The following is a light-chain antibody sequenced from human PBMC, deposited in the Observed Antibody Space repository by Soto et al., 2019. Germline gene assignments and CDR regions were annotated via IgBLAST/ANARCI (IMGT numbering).Light chain of an antibody. CDR2: DAS. J-gene: IGKJ1*01. V-gene: IGKV3-20*01. CDR1: PGVSASE. Sequence: EIVMTQSPSTLSVCPGERATLSCRACPGVSASELAWYQQKPGKAPRLLIFDASSRATGIPDRFSGSGSGTDFTLTISRLEPEDVAVYYCQQYAGSPRTFGQGTKVDIK. CDR3: QQYAGSPRT.